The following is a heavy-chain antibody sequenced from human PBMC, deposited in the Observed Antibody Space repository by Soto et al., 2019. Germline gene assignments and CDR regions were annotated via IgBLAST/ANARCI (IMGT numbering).Heavy chain of an antibody. J-gene: IGHJ4*02. D-gene: IGHD3-3*01. CDR2: IKSKTDGGTT. CDR1: GFTFSNAW. V-gene: IGHV3-15*07. CDR3: TTDRPLYYDFWSGYYFDY. Sequence: GGSLRLSFAASGFTFSNAWMNWVRQAPGKGLEWVGRIKSKTDGGTTDYAAPVKGRFTISRDDSKNTLYLQMNSLKTEDTAVYYCTTDRPLYYDFWSGYYFDYWGQGTLVTVSS.